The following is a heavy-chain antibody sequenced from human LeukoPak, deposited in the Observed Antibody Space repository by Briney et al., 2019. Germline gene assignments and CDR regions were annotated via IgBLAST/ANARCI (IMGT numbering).Heavy chain of an antibody. Sequence: ASVKVSCKASGYTFTGYYMHWVRQAPGQGLEWMGWINPNSGGTNYAQTFQGRVTMTRDTSISTAYMELSRLRSDDTAVYYCARLIAAAGEINWFDPWGQGTLVTVSS. CDR2: INPNSGGT. V-gene: IGHV1-2*02. CDR1: GYTFTGYY. D-gene: IGHD6-13*01. J-gene: IGHJ5*02. CDR3: ARLIAAAGEINWFDP.